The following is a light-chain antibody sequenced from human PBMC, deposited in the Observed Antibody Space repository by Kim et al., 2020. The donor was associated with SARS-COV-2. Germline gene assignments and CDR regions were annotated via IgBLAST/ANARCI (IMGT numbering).Light chain of an antibody. J-gene: IGKJ2*01. CDR2: GAS. Sequence: EIVMTQSPATLSVSPGERATLSCRASQSISINLAWFQQKPGQAPRLLISGASTRATGIPARFSGSGSGTEFTLTISNLQSEDFAVYYCQQYINWIPYTIGQVTKLEI. V-gene: IGKV3-15*01. CDR1: QSISIN. CDR3: QQYINWIPYT.